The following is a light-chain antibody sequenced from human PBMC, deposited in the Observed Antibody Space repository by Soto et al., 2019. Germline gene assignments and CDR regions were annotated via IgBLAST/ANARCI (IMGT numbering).Light chain of an antibody. J-gene: IGKJ2*01. CDR1: QSVGNNF. CDR2: GAS. V-gene: IGKV3-20*01. CDR3: QQYGSFPYT. Sequence: EIVLTQSPGTLSLSPGERATLSCRASQSVGNNFLAWYQQKPGQAPRLLIYGASSRATGIPDRFSGSGSGTDFTLTISSLEPEDFAVYYCQQYGSFPYTFGQGNKLEIK.